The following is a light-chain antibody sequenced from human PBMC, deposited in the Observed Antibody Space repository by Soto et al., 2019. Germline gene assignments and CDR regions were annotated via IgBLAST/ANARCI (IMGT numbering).Light chain of an antibody. Sequence: SVLVQPASVSGSSGELITIWCTGARSDVGGYNFVSWYQQFPGRAPKVMIYEVTNRPSGVANRFSVSKSGNAASVTIFWLQAEDEADYYCSSYTSSNTLIFGGGTKVTVL. V-gene: IGLV2-14*01. CDR1: RSDVGGYNF. CDR3: SSYTSSNTLI. J-gene: IGLJ2*01. CDR2: EVT.